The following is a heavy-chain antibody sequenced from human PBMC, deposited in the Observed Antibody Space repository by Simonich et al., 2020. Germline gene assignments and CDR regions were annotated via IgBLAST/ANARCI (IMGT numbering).Heavy chain of an antibody. CDR1: GGSISSRSYY. D-gene: IGHD6-13*01. CDR2: IYYSGST. V-gene: IGHV4-39*01. Sequence: QLQLQESGPGLVKPSETLSLTCTVSGGSISSRSYYWGWIRQPPGKGLEWIGSIYYSGSTDYNPSLKSRVTISVDTSKNQFSRKLSSVTAADTAVYYCARHAGFAFDIWGQGTMVTVSS. CDR3: ARHAGFAFDI. J-gene: IGHJ3*02.